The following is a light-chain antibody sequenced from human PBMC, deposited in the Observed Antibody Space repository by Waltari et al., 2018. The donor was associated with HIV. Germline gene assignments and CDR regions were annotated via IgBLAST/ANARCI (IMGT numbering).Light chain of an antibody. CDR2: EVN. V-gene: IGLV2-14*01. J-gene: IGLJ2*01. Sequence: QSALTQPASVSGSRGQSITISCTGTSSDIGAYKHVSWYQHHPAKAPKLMIYEVNSRTSGISRRFSGSKSGNTASLTISGLQAEDEADYFCCSYAGAYTLLFGGGTKVTVL. CDR1: SSDIGAYKH. CDR3: CSYAGAYTLL.